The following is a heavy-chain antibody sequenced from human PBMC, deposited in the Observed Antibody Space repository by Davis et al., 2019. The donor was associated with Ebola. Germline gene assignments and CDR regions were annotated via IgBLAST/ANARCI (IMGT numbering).Heavy chain of an antibody. CDR1: GFTFSSYG. CDR2: IRYDGSNK. CDR3: AKASIEYCSGGSCQTAVAFDI. D-gene: IGHD2-15*01. Sequence: GESLKISCAASGFTFSSYGMHWVRQAPGKGLEWVAFIRYDGSNKYYADSVKGRFTISRDNSKNTLYLQMNSLRAEDTAVYYCAKASIEYCSGGSCQTAVAFDIWGQGTMVTVSS. V-gene: IGHV3-30*02. J-gene: IGHJ3*02.